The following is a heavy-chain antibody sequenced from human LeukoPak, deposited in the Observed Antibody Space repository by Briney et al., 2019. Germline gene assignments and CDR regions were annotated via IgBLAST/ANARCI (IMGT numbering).Heavy chain of an antibody. CDR1: GGSISNY. J-gene: IGHJ5*02. D-gene: IGHD3-10*01. CDR2: IYYSGST. Sequence: SETLSLTCTLSGGSISNYWSWIRQPPGKGLEWIGYIYYSGSTNYNPPLKSRVTISVDTSKNQFSLKLSSVTAADTALYYCARDFGEGGWFDPWGQGTLVTVSS. CDR3: ARDFGEGGWFDP. V-gene: IGHV4-59*01.